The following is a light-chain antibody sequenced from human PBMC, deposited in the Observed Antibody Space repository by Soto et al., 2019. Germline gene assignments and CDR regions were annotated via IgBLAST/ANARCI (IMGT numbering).Light chain of an antibody. CDR1: QGISNY. CDR3: QQYDNWWRT. CDR2: AAT. Sequence: DIPMTKSASFMSASLGNRVTITWRASQGISNYLAWYQQKPGKVPRLLIYAATTLQSGIPARFSGSGYGTEFTLTISSLHPEDFATYYCQQYDNWWRTFGQGTRLEIK. J-gene: IGKJ5*01. V-gene: IGKV1-27*01.